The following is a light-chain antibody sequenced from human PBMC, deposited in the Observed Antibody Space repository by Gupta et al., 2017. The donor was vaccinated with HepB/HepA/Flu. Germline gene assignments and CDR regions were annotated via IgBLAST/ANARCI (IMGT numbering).Light chain of an antibody. Sequence: DIQMTQSPSTLSASVGDRVTITCRASQNIHDWLAWYQQKPGNAPKLLIYTASTLQSGVPSRFSGSGSGTEFTLTIISLQPDDFATYYCRQDHSSSQAFGQGTKVETK. J-gene: IGKJ2*01. V-gene: IGKV1-5*03. CDR1: QNIHDW. CDR3: RQDHSSSQA. CDR2: TAS.